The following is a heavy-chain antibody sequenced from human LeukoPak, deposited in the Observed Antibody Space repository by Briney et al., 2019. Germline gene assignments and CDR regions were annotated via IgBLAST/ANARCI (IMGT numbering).Heavy chain of an antibody. V-gene: IGHV3-23*01. D-gene: IGHD4-11*01. J-gene: IGHJ1*01. Sequence: GGSLRLSCAASGITLENFVMSWVRQAPGAGLEWVAAISGGGSDTFYTDSVKGRFTISRDNSKSTVYLQMSRLRVEDTALYYCATDIDDNNNYAPLLQYWSQGTLVTVSS. CDR3: ATDIDDNNNYAPLLQY. CDR2: ISGGGSDT. CDR1: GITLENFV.